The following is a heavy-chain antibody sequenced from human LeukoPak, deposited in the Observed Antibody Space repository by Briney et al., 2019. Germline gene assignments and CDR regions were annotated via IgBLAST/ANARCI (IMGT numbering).Heavy chain of an antibody. CDR1: GYTFTSYG. CDR3: ARAGDDFWSGYGLYYMDV. J-gene: IGHJ6*03. D-gene: IGHD3-3*01. V-gene: IGHV1-18*01. Sequence: ASVKVSCKASGYTFTSYGISWVRQAPGQGLEWMGWISAYNGNTNYAQKLQDRVTMTTDTSTSTAYMELRSLRSDDTAVYYCARAGDDFWSGYGLYYMDVWGKGTTVTVSS. CDR2: ISAYNGNT.